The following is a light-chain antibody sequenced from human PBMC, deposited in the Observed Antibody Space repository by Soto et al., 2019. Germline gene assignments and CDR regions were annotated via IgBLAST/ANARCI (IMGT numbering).Light chain of an antibody. CDR2: AAS. CDR3: QQANSFPPWT. CDR1: QVISTS. J-gene: IGKJ1*01. V-gene: IGKV1-9*01. Sequence: DLQLTPSPSFLSPSIGDSVTITCRSSQVISTSLVWYQVKPGKAPKLLIYAASTLESGVPSRFSATVSGTDFTLTISSLQPEDFATYYCQQANSFPPWTFGQGTKVDIK.